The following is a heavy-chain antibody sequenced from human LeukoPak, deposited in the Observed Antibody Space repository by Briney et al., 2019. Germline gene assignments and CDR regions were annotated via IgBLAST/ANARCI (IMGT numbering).Heavy chain of an antibody. V-gene: IGHV3-30-3*01. CDR2: ISYDGSNK. J-gene: IGHJ4*02. Sequence: GGSLRLSCAASGFTFSSYAMHWVRQAPGKGLEWVAVISYDGSNKYYADSVKGRFTISRDNSKNTLYLQMNSLRAEDTAVYYCARAEDYGFDFRLPFDYWGQGTLVTVSS. CDR1: GFTFSSYA. CDR3: ARAEDYGFDFRLPFDY. D-gene: IGHD4-17*01.